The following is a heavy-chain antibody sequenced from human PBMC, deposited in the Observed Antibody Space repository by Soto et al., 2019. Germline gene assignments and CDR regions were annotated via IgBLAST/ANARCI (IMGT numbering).Heavy chain of an antibody. D-gene: IGHD1-1*01. CDR2: INAGNGNT. J-gene: IGHJ4*02. CDR1: GYTFTSYA. Sequence: ASVKVSCKASGYTFTSYAMHWVRQAPGQRLEWMGWINAGNGNTKYSQKFQGRVTITRDTSASTAYMELSSLRSEDTAVYYCARAVEVPDDFDYWGQGTLVTVSS. CDR3: ARAVEVPDDFDY. V-gene: IGHV1-3*01.